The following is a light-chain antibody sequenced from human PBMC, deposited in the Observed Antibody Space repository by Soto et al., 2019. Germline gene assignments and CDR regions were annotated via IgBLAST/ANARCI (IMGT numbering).Light chain of an antibody. CDR3: QQYGSSPRT. Sequence: EIVLTQSPGTLSLSPGERATLSCRASQSVSSSYLAWYQQKPGQAPRLLIYGASSRATGIPDRFSGSGSGTDVTLTISRLEPEDFAVYYCQQYGSSPRTFGPGTKVDI. CDR2: GAS. V-gene: IGKV3-20*01. CDR1: QSVSSSY. J-gene: IGKJ3*01.